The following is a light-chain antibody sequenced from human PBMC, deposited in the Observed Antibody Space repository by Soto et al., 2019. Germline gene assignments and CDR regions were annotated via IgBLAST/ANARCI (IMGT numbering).Light chain of an antibody. V-gene: IGLV1-51*01. J-gene: IGLJ3*02. CDR2: DNN. CDR3: GTWDSSLSAGV. Sequence: SVLTQPPSVSAAPGQKVTISCSGSSSNIGNNYVSCYQHLPGTAPKLLIYDNNERPSGVPDRFSGSKSGTSATLGITGLQTGDEADYYCGTWDSSLSAGVFGGGTKVTVL. CDR1: SSNIGNNY.